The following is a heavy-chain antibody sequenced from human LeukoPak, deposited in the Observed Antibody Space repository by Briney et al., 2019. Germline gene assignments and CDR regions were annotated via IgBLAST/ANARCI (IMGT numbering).Heavy chain of an antibody. V-gene: IGHV3-7*01. D-gene: IGHD6-19*01. CDR2: KKQDGSEK. J-gene: IGHJ5*02. Sequence: GGSLRLSCEASGFTFSSYWMSWVRQAPGKGLEGVPNKKQDGSEKYYVDSVKGRFTITRDNAKNSLYLQMNSLRAEDTAVYYCARGEYSSGWYPDWFDPWGQGTLVTVSS. CDR3: ARGEYSSGWYPDWFDP. CDR1: GFTFSSYW.